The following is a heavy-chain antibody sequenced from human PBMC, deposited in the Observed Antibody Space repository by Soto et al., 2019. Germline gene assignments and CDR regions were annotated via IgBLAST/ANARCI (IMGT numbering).Heavy chain of an antibody. D-gene: IGHD4-17*01. J-gene: IGHJ6*02. V-gene: IGHV1-69*13. CDR2: IIPIFGTA. CDR3: ARVKNDYGDFSYYYGMDV. CDR1: GGTFSSYA. Sequence: SVKVSCKASGGTFSSYAISWVRQAPGQGLEWMGGIIPIFGTANYAQKFQGRVTITADESTSTAYMELSSLRSEDTAVYYCARVKNDYGDFSYYYGMDVWGQGTTVTVSS.